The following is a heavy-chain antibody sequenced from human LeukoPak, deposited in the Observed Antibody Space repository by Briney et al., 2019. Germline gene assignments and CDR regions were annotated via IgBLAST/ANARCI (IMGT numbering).Heavy chain of an antibody. V-gene: IGHV1-58*02. CDR3: ARVPLLWFGELSSYFDY. Sequence: ASVKVSCKASGFTFTSSAMQWVRQARGQCLEWIGWIVVGSGNTNYAQKLQGRVTMTTDTSTSTAYMELRSLRSDDTAVYYCARVPLLWFGELSSYFDYWGQGTLVTVSS. CDR2: IVVGSGNT. D-gene: IGHD3-10*01. J-gene: IGHJ4*02. CDR1: GFTFTSSA.